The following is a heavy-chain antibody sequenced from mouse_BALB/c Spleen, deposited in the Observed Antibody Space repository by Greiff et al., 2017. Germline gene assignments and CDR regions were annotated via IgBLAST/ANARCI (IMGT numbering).Heavy chain of an antibody. Sequence: EVMLVESGGGLVQPGGSRKLSCAASGFTFSSFGMHWVRQAPEKGLEWVAYISSGSSTIYYADTVKGRFTISRDNPKNTLFLQMTSLRSEDTAMYYCARGEDGSSFDYWGQGTTLTVSS. CDR1: GFTFSSFG. J-gene: IGHJ2*01. D-gene: IGHD1-1*01. V-gene: IGHV5-17*02. CDR2: ISSGSSTI. CDR3: ARGEDGSSFDY.